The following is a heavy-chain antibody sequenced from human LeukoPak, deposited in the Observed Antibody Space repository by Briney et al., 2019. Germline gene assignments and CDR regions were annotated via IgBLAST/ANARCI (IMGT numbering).Heavy chain of an antibody. CDR2: IIPILGIA. J-gene: IGHJ6*02. D-gene: IGHD2-2*01. CDR1: GGTFSSYA. Sequence: SVKVSCKASGGTFSSYAISWVRQAPGQGLEWMGRIIPILGIANYAQKFQGRVTITADKSTSTAYMELSSLRSEDTAVYYCAREGEDIVVVPAPEDYYGMDVWGQGTTVTVSS. CDR3: AREGEDIVVVPAPEDYYGMDV. V-gene: IGHV1-69*04.